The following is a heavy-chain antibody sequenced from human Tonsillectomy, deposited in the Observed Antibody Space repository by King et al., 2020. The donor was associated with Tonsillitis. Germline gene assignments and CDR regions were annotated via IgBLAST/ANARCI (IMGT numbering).Heavy chain of an antibody. CDR1: GFTFSSYS. CDR3: AGEEEVVRGEGWGYGMDV. CDR2: ISSSSSYI. J-gene: IGHJ6*02. Sequence: QLVESGGGLVKPGGSLRLSCAASGFTFSSYSMNWVRQAPGKGLEWVSSISSSSSYIYYADSVKGRFTISRDNAKNSLYLQMNSLRAEDTAVYYCAGEEEVVRGEGWGYGMDVWGQGTTVTVSS. D-gene: IGHD3-10*01. V-gene: IGHV3-21*01.